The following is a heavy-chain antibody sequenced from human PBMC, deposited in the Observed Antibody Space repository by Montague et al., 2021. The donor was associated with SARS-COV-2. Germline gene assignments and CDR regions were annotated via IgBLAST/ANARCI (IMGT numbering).Heavy chain of an antibody. J-gene: IGHJ4*02. CDR1: GDSITIRSYY. CDR3: ARDWTHGY. CDR2: IYYSGSTS. D-gene: IGHD1-1*01. V-gene: IGHV4-39*07. Sequence: SETLSLTCTVSGDSITIRSYYWGWIRQPPGKGLEWIGNIYYSGSTSYCNPSLKSRVTISLDTSKNQFSLRLRSVTAADTAVYYCARDWTHGYWGQGTLVAVSS.